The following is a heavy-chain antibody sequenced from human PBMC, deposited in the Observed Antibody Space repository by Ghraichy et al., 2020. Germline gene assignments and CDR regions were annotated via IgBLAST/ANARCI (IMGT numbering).Heavy chain of an antibody. CDR2: INWSGDTI. Sequence: GGSLRLSCAASGFSFSSYEMNWVRQAPGKEPEWISYINWSGDTIYYADSVKGRFTISRDNAENSLYLQMSSLRAEDTAVYYCARDGVETVIPAEFDYWGQGTLVTVSS. D-gene: IGHD2-2*01. J-gene: IGHJ4*02. CDR1: GFSFSSYE. CDR3: ARDGVETVIPAEFDY. V-gene: IGHV3-48*03.